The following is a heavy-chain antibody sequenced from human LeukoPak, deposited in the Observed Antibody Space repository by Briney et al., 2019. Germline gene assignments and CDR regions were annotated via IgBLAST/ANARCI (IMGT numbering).Heavy chain of an antibody. CDR3: ARLSTVTTLHAFDI. CDR1: GGSISSSSYY. CDR2: IYYSGST. V-gene: IGHV4-39*01. J-gene: IGHJ3*02. D-gene: IGHD4-17*01. Sequence: PSETLSLTCTVSGGSISSSSYYWGWIRQPPGKGLEWIGRIYYSGSTYYNPSLKSRVTISVDPSKNQFSLKLSSVTAADTAVYNCARLSTVTTLHAFDIWGQGTMVTVSS.